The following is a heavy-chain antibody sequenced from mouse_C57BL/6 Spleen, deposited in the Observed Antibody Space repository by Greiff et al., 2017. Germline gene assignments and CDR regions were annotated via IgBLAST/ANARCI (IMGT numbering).Heavy chain of an antibody. V-gene: IGHV1-69*01. CDR1: GYTFTSYW. D-gene: IGHD1-1*01. J-gene: IGHJ2*01. CDR2: IDPSDSYT. Sequence: QVQLQQPGAELVMPGASVKLSCKASGYTFTSYWMHWVKQRPGQGLEWIGEIDPSDSYTNYNQKFKGESTLTVDKSSSTAYMQLSSLTSEDSAVYYCARDYYCSSYDYFDYWGQGTTLTVSS. CDR3: ARDYYCSSYDYFDY.